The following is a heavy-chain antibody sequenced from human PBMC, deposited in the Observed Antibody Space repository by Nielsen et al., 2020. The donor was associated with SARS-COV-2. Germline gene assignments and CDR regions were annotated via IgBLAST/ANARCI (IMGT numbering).Heavy chain of an antibody. CDR2: ISFDGSTQ. Sequence: GESLKISCVVSGFTFSSYGMDWVRQAPGKGLEWVAVISFDGSTQQYADAVKGRFTISRDNSKNTLYLQMNSLRAEDTAVYYCAKDRNTMIVVVITGQGAFDTWGQGTMVTVSS. CDR1: GFTFSSYG. CDR3: AKDRNTMIVVVITGQGAFDT. J-gene: IGHJ3*02. D-gene: IGHD3-22*01. V-gene: IGHV3-30*18.